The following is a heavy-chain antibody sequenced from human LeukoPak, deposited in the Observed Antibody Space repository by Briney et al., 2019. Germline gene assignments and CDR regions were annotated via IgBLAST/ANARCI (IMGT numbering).Heavy chain of an antibody. CDR1: GFTFSSYG. V-gene: IGHV3-23*01. CDR2: ISGSGGST. J-gene: IGHJ4*02. Sequence: GGSLRLSCAASGFTFSSYGMSWVRQAPGKGLEWVSAISGSGGSTYYADSVKGRFTISRDNSKNTLYLQMNSLRAEDTAVYYCAKSPRYYDSSGYYFGLDYWGQGTLVTVSS. CDR3: AKSPRYYDSSGYYFGLDY. D-gene: IGHD3-22*01.